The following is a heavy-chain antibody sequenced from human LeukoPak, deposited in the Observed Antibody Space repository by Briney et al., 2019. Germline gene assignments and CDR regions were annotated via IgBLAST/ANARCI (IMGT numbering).Heavy chain of an antibody. J-gene: IGHJ4*02. CDR2: ISAYNGNT. V-gene: IGHV1-18*01. Sequence: GASVKVSCKASGYTFTSYGISWVRQAPGKGLEWMGWISAYNGNTNYAQKLQGRVTMTTDTSTSTAYMELRSLRSDDTAVYYCAGDWRIAAAGTYGYWGQGTQVTVSS. D-gene: IGHD6-13*01. CDR1: GYTFTSYG. CDR3: AGDWRIAAAGTYGY.